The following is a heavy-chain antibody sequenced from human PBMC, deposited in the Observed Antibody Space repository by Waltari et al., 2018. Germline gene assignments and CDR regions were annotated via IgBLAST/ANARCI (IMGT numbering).Heavy chain of an antibody. Sequence: QVQLQESGPGLVKPSETLSLTCPVSGGSIRGYYWSWIRQPPGKGLEWIGYIYYSGSTNYNPSLKSRVTISLDTSKNQFSLKLSSVTATDTAVYYCARFIRLQLDWFDPWGQGALVTVSS. CDR2: IYYSGST. D-gene: IGHD4-4*01. V-gene: IGHV4-59*08. CDR1: GGSIRGYY. J-gene: IGHJ5*02. CDR3: ARFIRLQLDWFDP.